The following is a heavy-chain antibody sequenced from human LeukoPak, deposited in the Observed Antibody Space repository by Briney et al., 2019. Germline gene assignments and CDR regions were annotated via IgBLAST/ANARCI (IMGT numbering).Heavy chain of an antibody. CDR3: ARATYYYGSGSYYPDYYGMDV. Sequence: SQTLSLTCTVSGGSIRSGDFYWSWIRQPPGKGLEWIGYIYYSGSTNYNPSLKSRVTISVDTSKNQFSLKLSSVTAADTAVYYCARATYYYGSGSYYPDYYGMDVWGQGTTVTVSS. D-gene: IGHD3-10*01. J-gene: IGHJ6*02. CDR1: GGSIRSGDFY. CDR2: IYYSGST. V-gene: IGHV4-30-4*01.